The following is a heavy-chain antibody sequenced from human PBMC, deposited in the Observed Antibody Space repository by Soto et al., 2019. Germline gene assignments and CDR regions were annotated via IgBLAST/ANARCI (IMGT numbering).Heavy chain of an antibody. Sequence: SQTLSLTCTVSGGSISSYYWSWIRQPPGKGLEWIGYIYYSGSTNYNPSLKSRVTISVDTSKNQFSLKLSSVTAADTAVYYCARAPAPLYSSRCYYFDYWGQGTLVTVSS. V-gene: IGHV4-59*01. J-gene: IGHJ4*02. CDR2: IYYSGST. D-gene: IGHD6-13*01. CDR1: GGSISSYY. CDR3: ARAPAPLYSSRCYYFDY.